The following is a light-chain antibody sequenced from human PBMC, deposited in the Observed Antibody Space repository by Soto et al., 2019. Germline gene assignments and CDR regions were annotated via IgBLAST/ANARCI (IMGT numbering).Light chain of an antibody. CDR1: QSVSSSY. CDR2: GAS. V-gene: IGKV3-20*01. CDR3: QQYGSSPRT. J-gene: IGKJ1*01. Sequence: EIVLTQSPDTLSLSPGESATLSCRASQSVSSSYLAWYQQKPGQAPRLLIYGASNRATGIPDRFSGSGSGTDFTLTISRLEPEDFVLYYCQQYGSSPRTFGQGTKVDSK.